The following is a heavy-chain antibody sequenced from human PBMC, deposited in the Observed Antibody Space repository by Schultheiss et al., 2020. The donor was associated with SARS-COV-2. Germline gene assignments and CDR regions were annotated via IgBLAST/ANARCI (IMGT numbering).Heavy chain of an antibody. CDR2: IIPIFGTA. D-gene: IGHD3-3*01. Sequence: ASVTVSCKASGGTFSSYAISWVRQAPGQGLEWMGGIIPIFGTANYAQKFQGRVTITADESTSTAYMELSSLRSEDTAVYYCARDRYDFWSGYVSYWYFDLWGRGTRVTVSS. CDR1: GGTFSSYA. CDR3: ARDRYDFWSGYVSYWYFDL. J-gene: IGHJ2*01. V-gene: IGHV1-69*13.